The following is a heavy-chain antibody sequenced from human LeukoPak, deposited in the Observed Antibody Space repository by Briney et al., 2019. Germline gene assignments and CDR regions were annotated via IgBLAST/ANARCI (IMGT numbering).Heavy chain of an antibody. CDR2: ISVSGGST. CDR1: GFTFSSYA. D-gene: IGHD5-18*01. J-gene: IGHJ4*02. CDR3: AKIMSFPAADSYGPAPYYFDY. V-gene: IGHV3-23*01. Sequence: PGGSLRLSCAASGFTFSSYAMSWVRQAPGKGLEWVSAISVSGGSTYYTDSVKGRFTISRDNSKSTLYLQMNSLRAEDTAVYYCAKIMSFPAADSYGPAPYYFDYWGQGTLVTVSS.